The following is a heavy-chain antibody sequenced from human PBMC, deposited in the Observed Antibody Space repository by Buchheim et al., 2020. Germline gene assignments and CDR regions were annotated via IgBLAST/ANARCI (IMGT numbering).Heavy chain of an antibody. D-gene: IGHD6-6*01. CDR2: IYYSGAT. CDR3: ASQYGTSSLGPFDS. J-gene: IGHJ4*02. V-gene: IGHV4-59*01. CDR1: GVSIRSYY. Sequence: QVQLQESGPGLVKPSETLSLTCTVSGVSIRSYYWSWIRQTPGKGLEWIGFIYYSGATNYNPSLKSRVIISEDTSKNQFFLKLNSVTAADTAVYYCASQYGTSSLGPFDSWGQGAL.